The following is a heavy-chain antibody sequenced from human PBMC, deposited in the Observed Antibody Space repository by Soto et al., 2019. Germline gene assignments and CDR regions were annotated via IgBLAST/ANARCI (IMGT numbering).Heavy chain of an antibody. Sequence: QVQLVQSGAEVKKPGASVKVSCKASGYTFTSYAMHWVRQAPGQRLEWMGWINAGNGNTKYSQKFQARVTITRDTSASTAYMELSNLRSEDTAVYYCARDHSSSWGYDYWGQGTLVTVSS. J-gene: IGHJ4*02. D-gene: IGHD6-13*01. CDR2: INAGNGNT. CDR3: ARDHSSSWGYDY. CDR1: GYTFTSYA. V-gene: IGHV1-3*01.